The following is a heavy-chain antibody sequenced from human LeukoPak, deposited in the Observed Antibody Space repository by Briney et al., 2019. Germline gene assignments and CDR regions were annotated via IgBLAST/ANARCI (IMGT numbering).Heavy chain of an antibody. J-gene: IGHJ4*02. V-gene: IGHV4-61*02. CDR3: ARVSYQEGVDY. Sequence: IPSQTLSLTCTVSGGSINGGNYSWTWLRQPAGKGLEWIGRISPSGSTNHNPSLTSRVTISVDTSKNQFSLKLNFVTAADTAVYYCARVSYQEGVDYWGQGTLVTVSS. CDR2: ISPSGST. CDR1: GGSINGGNYS. D-gene: IGHD2-2*01.